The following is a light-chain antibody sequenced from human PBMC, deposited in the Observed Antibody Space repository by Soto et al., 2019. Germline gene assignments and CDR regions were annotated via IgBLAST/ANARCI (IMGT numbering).Light chain of an antibody. Sequence: QAVVTQPPSVSAAPGQKVTISCSGSISEIENNYISWYQHLPGTAPKLLIYQSNKRPSGIPDRFSGSKSGTSATLGITGLQTEDEAEYYFGTWSSSLSAGLFGGGTKLTVL. CDR1: ISEIENNY. J-gene: IGLJ3*02. CDR2: QSN. CDR3: GTWSSSLSAGL. V-gene: IGLV1-51*02.